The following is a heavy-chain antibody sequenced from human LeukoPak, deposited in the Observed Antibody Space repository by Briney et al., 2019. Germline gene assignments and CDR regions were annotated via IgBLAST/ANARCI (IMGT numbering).Heavy chain of an antibody. V-gene: IGHV3-21*06. CDR1: GFAFSIYS. Sequence: GGSLRLSCAASGFAFSIYSLNWVRQAPGKGLEWVSSISSSSSFISYADSVKGRFTISRDNAKNSLYLQMNSLRAEDTAVYYCAKNRKSSSSDFDYWGQGTLVTVSS. D-gene: IGHD6-6*01. CDR3: AKNRKSSSSDFDY. CDR2: ISSSSSFI. J-gene: IGHJ4*02.